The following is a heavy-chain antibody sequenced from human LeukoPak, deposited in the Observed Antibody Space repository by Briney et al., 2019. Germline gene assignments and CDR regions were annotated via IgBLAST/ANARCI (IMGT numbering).Heavy chain of an antibody. CDR1: GYTFTSYA. CDR3: ARGVASRSWFDP. D-gene: IGHD6-19*01. J-gene: IGHJ5*02. Sequence: ASVKVSCKASGYTFTSYAMHWVRQAPGQRLEWMGWINAGNGNTKYSQKFQGRVTITRDTSASTAYMELSSLRSEDTAVYYCARGVASRSWFDPWGQGTLVTVSS. CDR2: INAGNGNT. V-gene: IGHV1-3*01.